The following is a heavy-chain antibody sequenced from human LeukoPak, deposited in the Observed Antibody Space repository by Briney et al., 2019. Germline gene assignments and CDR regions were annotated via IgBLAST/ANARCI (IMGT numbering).Heavy chain of an antibody. CDR2: IYSGGST. D-gene: IGHD3-22*01. Sequence: GGSLTLTCAASGFTVSSNYMSWVRQAPGKGLEWVSVIYSGGSTYYADSVKGRFTISRDNSKNTLSLQMNSLRAEDTAVYYCTSSSITMIVVLDYWGQGTLVNVSS. V-gene: IGHV3-53*01. CDR3: TSSSITMIVVLDY. J-gene: IGHJ4*02. CDR1: GFTVSSNY.